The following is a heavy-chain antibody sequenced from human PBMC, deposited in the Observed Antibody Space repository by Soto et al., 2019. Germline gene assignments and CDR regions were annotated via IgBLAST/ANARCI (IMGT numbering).Heavy chain of an antibody. Sequence: GGALRLSCAASGFTFSSYAMHWVRQAPGKGLEWVAVISYDGSNKYYADSVKGRFTISRDNSKNTLYLQMNSLRAEDTAVYYCAREYDSSGYYYIGPPWFDPWGQGTLVTVSS. V-gene: IGHV3-30-3*01. CDR3: AREYDSSGYYYIGPPWFDP. CDR1: GFTFSSYA. D-gene: IGHD3-22*01. CDR2: ISYDGSNK. J-gene: IGHJ5*02.